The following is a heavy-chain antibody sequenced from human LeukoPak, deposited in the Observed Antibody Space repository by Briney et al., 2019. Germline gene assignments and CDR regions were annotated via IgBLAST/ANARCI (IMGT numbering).Heavy chain of an antibody. V-gene: IGHV3-7*01. J-gene: IGHJ4*02. CDR2: IKQDGSEK. Sequence: PGGSLRLSCAASGFTFKNYWMSWVRQAPGKGLEWVANIKQDGSEKFYVDSVKGRFTISRDNAWNSLYLQMNSLGAEDTAVYYCARENEFRDYWGQGTLVTVSS. D-gene: IGHD3-10*01. CDR3: ARENEFRDY. CDR1: GFTFKNYW.